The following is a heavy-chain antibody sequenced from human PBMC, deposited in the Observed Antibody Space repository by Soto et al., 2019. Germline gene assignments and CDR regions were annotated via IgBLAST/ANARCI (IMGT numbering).Heavy chain of an antibody. D-gene: IGHD3-3*01. V-gene: IGHV3-23*01. J-gene: IGHJ4*02. CDR2: ISGSGGRT. Sequence: EVQLLESGGGLVQPGGSLRLSCAASGFTFSSYAMSWVRQAPGKGLEWVSAISGSGGRTYYADSVKGRFTISRDNSKNTLYLQMNSLRAEDTAVYYCAKVRNFWSGYYTFDYWGQGTLVTVSS. CDR1: GFTFSSYA. CDR3: AKVRNFWSGYYTFDY.